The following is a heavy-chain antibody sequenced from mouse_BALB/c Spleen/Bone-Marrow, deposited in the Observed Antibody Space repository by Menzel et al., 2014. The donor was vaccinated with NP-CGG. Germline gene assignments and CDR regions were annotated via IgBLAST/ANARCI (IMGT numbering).Heavy chain of an antibody. V-gene: IGHV1-18*01. CDR2: INPYDGGT. J-gene: IGHJ3*01. CDR3: AREGGXXXXXPLXY. CDR1: GYSFTGYT. Sequence: VQLQQSGPELVKPGASMKISCKASGYSFTGYTMNWVKQSHGKNLEWIGLINPYDGGTSYNQKFKGKATLTVDKSASTAYMEFLSQTSEDSAVYSCAREGGXXXXXPLXYWGQGTPVTVSA.